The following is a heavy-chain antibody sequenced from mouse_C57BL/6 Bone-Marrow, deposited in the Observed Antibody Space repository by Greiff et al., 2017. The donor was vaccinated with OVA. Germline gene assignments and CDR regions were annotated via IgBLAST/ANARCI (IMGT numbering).Heavy chain of an antibody. D-gene: IGHD1-1*01. CDR3: ARDYITTVVDYAMDY. J-gene: IGHJ4*01. CDR1: GYTFTSYW. V-gene: IGHV1-55*01. Sequence: QVQLQQSGAELVKPGASVKMSCKASGYTFTSYWITWVKQRPGQGLEWIGDIYPGSGSTNYNEKFKSKATLTVDTSSSTAYMQLSSLTSEDSAVYYCARDYITTVVDYAMDYWGQGTSVTVSS. CDR2: IYPGSGST.